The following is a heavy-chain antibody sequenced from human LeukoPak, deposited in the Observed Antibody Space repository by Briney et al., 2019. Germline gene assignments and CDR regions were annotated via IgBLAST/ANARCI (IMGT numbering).Heavy chain of an antibody. D-gene: IGHD3/OR15-3a*01. CDR2: GST. CDR1: GASDITDDYY. J-gene: IGHJ6*02. CDR3: ARVFGLYQEAMDV. V-gene: IGHV4-39*07. Sequence: PSETLSLTCIVSGASDITDDYYWGCVRQPPGKGLEWLGSTYRIPPLKSRVTISVDTSRNQFSLRLRSVTAADTALYFRARVFGLYQEAMDVWGQGTTVTVSS.